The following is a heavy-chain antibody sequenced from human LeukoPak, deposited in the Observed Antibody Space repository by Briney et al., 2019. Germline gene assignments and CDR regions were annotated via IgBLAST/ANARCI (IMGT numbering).Heavy chain of an antibody. V-gene: IGHV1-2*02. D-gene: IGHD6-19*01. CDR3: ARGGRRYSSGWYYYYGMDV. J-gene: IGHJ6*02. CDR1: GYTFTGYY. CDR2: INPNSGGT. Sequence: ASVKASCKASGYTFTGYYMHWVRQAPGQGLEWMGWINPNSGGTNYAQKFQGRVTMTRDTSISTAYMELSRLRSDDTAVYYCARGGRRYSSGWYYYYGMDVWGQGTTVTVSS.